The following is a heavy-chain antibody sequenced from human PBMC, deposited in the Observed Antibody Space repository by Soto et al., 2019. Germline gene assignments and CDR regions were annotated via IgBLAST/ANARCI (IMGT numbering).Heavy chain of an antibody. CDR1: GDSISSRSYY. Sequence: SETLSLTCTVSGDSISSRSYYWGWIRQPPGKGVEWIGSIYYSGSTYNNPSLRSRVSMSIDTSKDKFSMTLKSVTAADTVLYFCARQRTSVVTLAYFDVWGPGSLVTVSS. CDR2: IYYSGST. CDR3: ARQRTSVVTLAYFDV. D-gene: IGHD2-21*02. J-gene: IGHJ4*02. V-gene: IGHV4-39*01.